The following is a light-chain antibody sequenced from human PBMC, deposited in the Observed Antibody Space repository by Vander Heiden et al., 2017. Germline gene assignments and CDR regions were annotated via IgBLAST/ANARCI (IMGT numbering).Light chain of an antibody. Sequence: ELVLTHSPVTLSLSPGERATLSCRASQSVSSYLAWYQQKPGQAPRLLIYDASNRATGIPARFSGSGSGTDFTLTISSLEPEDFAVYYCQQRSDWPGTFGQGTKVEIK. J-gene: IGKJ1*01. V-gene: IGKV3-11*01. CDR1: QSVSSY. CDR2: DAS. CDR3: QQRSDWPGT.